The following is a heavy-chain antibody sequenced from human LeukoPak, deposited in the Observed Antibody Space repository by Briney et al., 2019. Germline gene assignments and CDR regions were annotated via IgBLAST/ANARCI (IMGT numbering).Heavy chain of an antibody. J-gene: IGHJ4*02. Sequence: SETPSLTCTVSGGSISSYSWSWIRQAPGKGLEWIGYMYYRGSSNHNPSLKSRVTISVDTSKNQFSLKLSSVTAADTAVYYCARAYCSGGSCYFDFDYWGQGTLVTVSS. CDR3: ARAYCSGGSCYFDFDY. CDR2: MYYRGSS. D-gene: IGHD2-15*01. CDR1: GGSISSYS. V-gene: IGHV4-59*12.